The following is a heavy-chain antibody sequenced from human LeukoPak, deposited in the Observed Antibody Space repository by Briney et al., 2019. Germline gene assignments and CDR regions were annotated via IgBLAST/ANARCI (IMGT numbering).Heavy chain of an antibody. CDR2: INPNSGGS. CDR3: ARDGNWGSPRGAFDI. CDR1: GYTFTVYY. Sequence: GASVKVSCKASGYTFTVYYLHWVRQAPGQGLEWMGWINPNSGGSNYAQKFQGRVTMTRDTSISTAYMELSRLRSDDTAVYYCARDGNWGSPRGAFDIWGQGTIVTVSS. D-gene: IGHD7-27*01. V-gene: IGHV1-2*02. J-gene: IGHJ3*02.